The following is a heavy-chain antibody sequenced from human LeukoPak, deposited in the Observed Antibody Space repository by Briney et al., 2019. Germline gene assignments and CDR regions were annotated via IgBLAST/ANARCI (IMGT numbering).Heavy chain of an antibody. D-gene: IGHD2-15*01. CDR3: ATRSTGVAATFDC. CDR1: GGSISSYY. Sequence: SETLSLTCSVSGGSISSYYWSWIRQPPGKGLEWIGYISYSGNTNHNPSLKSRVTISVDTSKNQFSLKLSSVPAADTAVYYCATRSTGVAATFDCWGQGALVTVSS. V-gene: IGHV4-59*01. J-gene: IGHJ4*02. CDR2: ISYSGNT.